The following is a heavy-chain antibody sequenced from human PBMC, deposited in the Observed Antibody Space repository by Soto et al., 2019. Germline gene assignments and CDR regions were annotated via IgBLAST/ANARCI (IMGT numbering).Heavy chain of an antibody. Sequence: QVQLVESGGGVVQPGRSLRLSCAASGFTFSSYGMHWVRQAPGKGLEWVAVIWYDGSNKYYADSVKGRFTISRDNSKNTLYLQMNSLRAEDTAVYYCARDDYSSSWYSHYYYYYGMDVWGQGTTVTVSS. CDR3: ARDDYSSSWYSHYYYYYGMDV. CDR2: IWYDGSNK. D-gene: IGHD6-13*01. J-gene: IGHJ6*02. V-gene: IGHV3-33*01. CDR1: GFTFSSYG.